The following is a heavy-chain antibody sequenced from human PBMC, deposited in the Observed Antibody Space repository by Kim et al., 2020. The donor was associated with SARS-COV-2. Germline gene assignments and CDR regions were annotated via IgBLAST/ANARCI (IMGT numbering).Heavy chain of an antibody. V-gene: IGHV3-23*01. D-gene: IGHD6-19*01. CDR2: IVAGGGSI. Sequence: GGSLRLSCAASGFTFNTYAMNWVRQAPGKGLEWVSTIVAGGGSIHYADSVKGRFTISRDNSKNTLYLQMNSLRAEDTAVYYYAKAVATTTGSLDFWGQGTLVTVSS. J-gene: IGHJ4*02. CDR3: AKAVATTTGSLDF. CDR1: GFTFNTYA.